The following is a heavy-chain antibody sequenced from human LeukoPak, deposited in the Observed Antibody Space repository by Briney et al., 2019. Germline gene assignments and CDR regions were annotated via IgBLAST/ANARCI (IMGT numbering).Heavy chain of an antibody. D-gene: IGHD6-19*01. CDR2: IKQDGSEK. CDR3: AVYSSGWYNTFDI. CDR1: GFTFDNYW. Sequence: GGSLRLSCEASGFTFDNYWMSWVRQAPGKGLEWVANIKQDGSEKYYVDSVKGRFTISRDNAKNSLFLQMNSLGAEDTAEYYCAVYSSGWYNTFDIWGQGTMVTVSS. J-gene: IGHJ3*02. V-gene: IGHV3-7*01.